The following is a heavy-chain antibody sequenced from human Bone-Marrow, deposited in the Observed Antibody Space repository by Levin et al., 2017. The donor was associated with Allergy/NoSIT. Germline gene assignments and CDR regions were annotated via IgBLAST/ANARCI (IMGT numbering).Heavy chain of an antibody. CDR3: ANRYCSGGSCYFDS. J-gene: IGHJ4*02. Sequence: GGSLRLSCAASGFTFNSYDMHWVRQAPGKGLEWVAVISYDGSNKYYADSVKGRFTISRDNSKNTLYLQMNSLRAEDTAVYYCANRYCSGGSCYFDSWGQGTLVTVSS. D-gene: IGHD2-15*01. V-gene: IGHV3-30*18. CDR1: GFTFNSYD. CDR2: ISYDGSNK.